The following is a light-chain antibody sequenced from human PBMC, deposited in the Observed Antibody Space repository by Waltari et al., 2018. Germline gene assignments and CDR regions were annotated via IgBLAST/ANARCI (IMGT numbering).Light chain of an antibody. CDR1: HGLDSSY. Sequence: EIVLTQSPATLSLSPGERATLSCRASHGLDSSYLSWYQLRRGQAPRLLIFGASSRATGIPDRFSGRASGKDFTLTISRLEPEDFAVYFCHQCGNSPYTFGQGTTEEI. J-gene: IGKJ2*01. CDR3: HQCGNSPYT. V-gene: IGKV3-20*01. CDR2: GAS.